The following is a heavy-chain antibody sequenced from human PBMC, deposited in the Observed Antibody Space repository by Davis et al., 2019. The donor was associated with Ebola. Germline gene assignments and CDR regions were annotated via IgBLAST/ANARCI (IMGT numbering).Heavy chain of an antibody. J-gene: IGHJ4*02. D-gene: IGHD4-17*01. V-gene: IGHV3-23*01. CDR3: AKGGDYKHYFDY. CDR2: ISGSGGST. Sequence: PGGSLRLSCAASGFTVSSNYMSWVRQAPGKGLEWVSAISGSGGSTYYADSVKGRFTISRDNSKNTLYLQMNSLRAEDTAVYYCAKGGDYKHYFDYWGQGTLVTVSS. CDR1: GFTVSSNY.